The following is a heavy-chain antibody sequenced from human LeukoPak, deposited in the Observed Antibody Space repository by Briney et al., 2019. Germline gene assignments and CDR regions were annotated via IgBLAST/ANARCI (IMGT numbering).Heavy chain of an antibody. J-gene: IGHJ4*02. CDR1: GFTLRNYW. CDR3: ARVIVAVVGQSDHFDS. Sequence: GGSLRLSCTASGFTLRNYWMTWVRQGPGKGLEWVANIEGDARSQHYGDPVKGRFTISRDNAKNSLYLQMDSLRAGDTAIYYCARVIVAVVGQSDHFDSWGPGTVVTVSS. CDR2: IEGDARSQ. D-gene: IGHD6-19*01. V-gene: IGHV3-7*03.